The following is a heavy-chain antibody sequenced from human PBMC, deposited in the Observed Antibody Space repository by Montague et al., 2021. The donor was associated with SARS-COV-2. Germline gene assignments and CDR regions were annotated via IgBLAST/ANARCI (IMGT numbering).Heavy chain of an antibody. CDR2: IYYSGRT. J-gene: IGHJ4*02. CDR3: ARGFDY. V-gene: IGHV4-61*01. CDR1: GGSISSSSYY. Sequence: SETLSLTCTVSGGSISSSSYYWSWIRQPPGKGLEWIGYIYYSGRTNYNPSLKSRVTISVDTSKNQFSLKLSSVTAADTAVYYCARGFDYWGQGTLVTVSS.